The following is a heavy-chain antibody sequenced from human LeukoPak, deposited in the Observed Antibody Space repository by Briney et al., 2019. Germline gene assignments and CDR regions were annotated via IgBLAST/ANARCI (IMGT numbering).Heavy chain of an antibody. CDR1: GITLNIFA. Sequence: GGSLRLSCAASGITLNIFAMNWVRQAPGKGLEWVSAITRSGTNTFYRDSVKGRFIVSRDNSKNTIFLQMNTLRADDTAVYFCATDPATVGVTTRDYWGQGTPVTVSS. CDR2: ITRSGTNT. J-gene: IGHJ4*02. D-gene: IGHD1-26*01. CDR3: ATDPATVGVTTRDY. V-gene: IGHV3-23*01.